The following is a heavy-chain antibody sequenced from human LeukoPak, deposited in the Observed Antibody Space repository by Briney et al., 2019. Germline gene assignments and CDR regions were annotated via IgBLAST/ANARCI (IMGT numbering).Heavy chain of an antibody. D-gene: IGHD4-17*01. CDR2: ISYDGSNK. CDR1: GFTFSSYA. Sequence: GGSLRLSCAASGFTFSSYAMHWVRQAPGKGLEWAAVISYDGSNKYYADSVKGRFTISRDNSKNTLYLQMNSLRAEDTAVYYCARDLGDYYFDYWGQGTLVTVSS. J-gene: IGHJ4*02. V-gene: IGHV3-30*04. CDR3: ARDLGDYYFDY.